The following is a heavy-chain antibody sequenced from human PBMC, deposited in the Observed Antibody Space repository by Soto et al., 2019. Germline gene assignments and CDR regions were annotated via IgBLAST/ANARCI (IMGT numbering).Heavy chain of an antibody. D-gene: IGHD1-1*01. J-gene: IGHJ5*02. CDR3: ARDQLEGNWFDP. V-gene: IGHV4-59*12. Sequence: SETLSLTCTVSSGSISRYYWTWIRQPPGKGLEWIGYISYSGSTNYNPSLKSRVTISVDKSKNQFSLKLSSVTAADTAVYYCARDQLEGNWFDPWGQGTLVTVSS. CDR1: SGSISRYY. CDR2: ISYSGST.